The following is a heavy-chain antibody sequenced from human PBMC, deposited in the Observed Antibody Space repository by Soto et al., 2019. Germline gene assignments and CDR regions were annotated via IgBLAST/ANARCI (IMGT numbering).Heavy chain of an antibody. D-gene: IGHD5-12*01. CDR2: IDPSDSYT. CDR1: GYSFTSYW. Sequence: PGESLNISCKGSGYSFTSYWITWVRQMPGKGLEWMGRIDPSDSYTHYSPSFQGHVTISIDKSISTAFLQWSNLKASDTAMYYCARGIVATTNFYYYGMDVWGQGTTVTVSS. CDR3: ARGIVATTNFYYYGMDV. J-gene: IGHJ6*02. V-gene: IGHV5-10-1*01.